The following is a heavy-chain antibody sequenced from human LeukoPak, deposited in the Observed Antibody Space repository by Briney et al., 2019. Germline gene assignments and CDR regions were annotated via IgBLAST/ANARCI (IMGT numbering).Heavy chain of an antibody. CDR2: IYYSGST. D-gene: IGHD3-22*01. Sequence: PSETLSLTCTVSGGSISSGGYYWSWSRQHPGKGLEWIGYIYYSGSTYYNPSLKSRVTISVDTSKNQFSLKLSSVTAADTAVYYCARVAYYDSSGDPNFDYWGQGTLVTVSS. J-gene: IGHJ4*02. CDR1: GGSISSGGYY. CDR3: ARVAYYDSSGDPNFDY. V-gene: IGHV4-31*03.